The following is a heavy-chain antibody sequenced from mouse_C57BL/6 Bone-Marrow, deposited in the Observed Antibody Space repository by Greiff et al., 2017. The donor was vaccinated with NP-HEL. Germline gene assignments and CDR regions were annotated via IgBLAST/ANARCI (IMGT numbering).Heavy chain of an antibody. J-gene: IGHJ4*01. CDR3: ARHQVYDYGSSYPYYAMDY. CDR1: GFTFSDYY. CDR2: ICNGGGST. Sequence: EVTLMESGGGLVQPGGSLKLSRPASGFTFSDYYMYWVRQTPEKRLEWVAYICNGGGSTYYPDTVKGRFTISRDNAMNTLYLQMSRLKSEDPAMSYCARHQVYDYGSSYPYYAMDYWGQGTSVTVSS. D-gene: IGHD1-1*01. V-gene: IGHV5-12*01.